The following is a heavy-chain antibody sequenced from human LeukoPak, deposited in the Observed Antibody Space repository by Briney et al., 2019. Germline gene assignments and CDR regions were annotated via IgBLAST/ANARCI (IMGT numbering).Heavy chain of an antibody. CDR3: AKVQSYYGILTGDPFDY. CDR1: GFTFNSHG. CDR2: IVYDGGYK. V-gene: IGHV3-30*02. J-gene: IGHJ4*02. D-gene: IGHD3-9*01. Sequence: GGSLRLSCAASGFTFNSHGMHWVRQGPGKGPEWVAFIVYDGGYKYYADSVKGRFTISRTNSKNTLFLQMNSLRTEDTAVYYCAKVQSYYGILTGDPFDYWGQGTLVTVSS.